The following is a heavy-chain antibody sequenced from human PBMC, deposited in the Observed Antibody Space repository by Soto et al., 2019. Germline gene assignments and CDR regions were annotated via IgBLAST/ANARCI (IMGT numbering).Heavy chain of an antibody. CDR1: GYTFTGYF. D-gene: IGHD3-3*01. Sequence: QVQLVQSGAEVKKPGASVKVSCKASGYTFTGYFIHWVRQAPGQGLEWVGYINPNSGATKYAPRFQGRVTMTSDTSIRTAYMDLSNLRSDDTAVYYCARGGGTILAPPPWGPGTLVTVSS. CDR2: INPNSGAT. CDR3: ARGGGTILAPPP. J-gene: IGHJ5*02. V-gene: IGHV1-2*02.